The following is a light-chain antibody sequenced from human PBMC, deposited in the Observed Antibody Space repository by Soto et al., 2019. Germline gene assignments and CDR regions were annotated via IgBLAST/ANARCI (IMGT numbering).Light chain of an antibody. CDR1: QNIRTY. V-gene: IGKV1-39*01. J-gene: IGKJ2*01. Sequence: DIQMTQSPSSLAASVGDRVTITCRASQNIRTYLNWYQQKPGKAPNLLIYDVSSLQSGVPSRFSGSGSGTDFSLTISSLQPEDFATYYCQQLKSYPYTFGQGTKLEIK. CDR3: QQLKSYPYT. CDR2: DVS.